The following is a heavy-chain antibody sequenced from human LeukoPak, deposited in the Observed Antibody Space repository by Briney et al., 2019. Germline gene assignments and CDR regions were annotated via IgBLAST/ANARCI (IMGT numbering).Heavy chain of an antibody. CDR3: ARNYPYGDYPFNWYFDL. J-gene: IGHJ2*01. CDR1: GGSISSYY. V-gene: IGHV4-59*01. Sequence: SETLSLTCTVSGGSISSYYWSWIRQPPGKGLEWIGYIYYSGSTNYNPSLKSRVTISVDTSKNQFSLKLSSVTAADTAVYYCARNYPYGDYPFNWYFDLWGRGTLVTVPS. D-gene: IGHD4-17*01. CDR2: IYYSGST.